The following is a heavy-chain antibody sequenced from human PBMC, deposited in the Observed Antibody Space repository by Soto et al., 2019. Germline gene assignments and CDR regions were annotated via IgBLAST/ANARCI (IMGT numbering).Heavy chain of an antibody. CDR2: IIPIFGTA. CDR1: GGTFSSYA. Sequence: SVKVSCKASGGTFSSYAISWVRQAPGQGLEWMGGIIPIFGTANYAQKFQGRVTITADESTSTAYMELSSLRSEDTAVYYCARDRYYGSGSYHTHFDYWGQGTLVTVSS. D-gene: IGHD3-10*01. CDR3: ARDRYYGSGSYHTHFDY. J-gene: IGHJ4*02. V-gene: IGHV1-69*13.